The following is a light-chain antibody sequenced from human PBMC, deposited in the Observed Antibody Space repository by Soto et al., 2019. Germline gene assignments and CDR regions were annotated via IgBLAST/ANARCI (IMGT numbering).Light chain of an antibody. J-gene: IGKJ1*01. CDR1: ETVATN. CDR3: QQYNNWPPGT. Sequence: EIVMTQSPGTLSVSPGERATLSCRASETVATNLAWYQRKPGQAPRLLIYGASTRATGIPARFSGSGSGTEFTLTISSLQSEDFAVYYCQQYNNWPPGTFGQGTKVDIK. CDR2: GAS. V-gene: IGKV3-15*01.